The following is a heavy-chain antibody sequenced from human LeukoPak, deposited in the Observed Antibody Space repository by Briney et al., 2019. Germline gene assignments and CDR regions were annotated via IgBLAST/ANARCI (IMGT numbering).Heavy chain of an antibody. V-gene: IGHV1-24*01. J-gene: IGHJ4*02. CDR2: FEPEDGET. CDR3: ATFGRRHGDYWGVVDY. Sequence: ASVKVSCKVSGYTLTELSMHWVRQAPGKGLEWMGGFEPEDGETIYAQKFQGRVTMTEDTSTDTAYMELSSLRSEDTAVYYCATFGRRHGDYWGVVDYWGQGTLVTVSS. D-gene: IGHD4-17*01. CDR1: GYTLTELS.